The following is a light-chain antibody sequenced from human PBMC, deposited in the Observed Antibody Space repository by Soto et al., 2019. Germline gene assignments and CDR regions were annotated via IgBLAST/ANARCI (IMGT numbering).Light chain of an antibody. CDR2: DVS. V-gene: IGKV2D-29*01. Sequence: DVVVTQTPLSLSVTPGQRASMSCRSMQSLLYGDGKTYLYWYLQRPGQPPQLLIYDVSNRFSGVPDRFSGSGSGTDFTLKISRVEAEDVGVYYCMQRTHVPITFGQGTRLEI. CDR1: QSLLYGDGKTY. J-gene: IGKJ5*01. CDR3: MQRTHVPIT.